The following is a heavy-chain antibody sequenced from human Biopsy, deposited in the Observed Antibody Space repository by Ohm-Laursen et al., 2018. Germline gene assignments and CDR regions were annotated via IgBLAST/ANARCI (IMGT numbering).Heavy chain of an antibody. D-gene: IGHD1-26*01. Sequence: ASVKVSCKASGYTFTDYYMYWVRQAPGQGLEWMGWINSNSGDTNYAQKFQGRVAMTRDTSITTAYLELSSLRSDDTAVYYCVRREQLFKPWELLVRGPNGYSYKSMDVWGHGTTVTVSS. CDR3: VRREQLFKPWELLVRGPNGYSYKSMDV. CDR2: INSNSGDT. CDR1: GYTFTDYY. V-gene: IGHV1-2*02. J-gene: IGHJ6*02.